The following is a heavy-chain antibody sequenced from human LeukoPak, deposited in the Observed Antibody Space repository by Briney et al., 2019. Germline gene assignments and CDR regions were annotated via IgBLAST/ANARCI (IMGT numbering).Heavy chain of an antibody. CDR1: GGTFSSYA. J-gene: IGHJ6*03. Sequence: ASVKVSCKASGGTFSSYAISWVRQAPGQGLEWMGGIIPIFGTANYAQKFQGRVTITTDKSTSTAYMELSSLRSEDTAVYYCARVGGGHRGYCGGDCYPLYYYYMDVWGKGTTVTVSS. CDR2: IIPIFGTA. CDR3: ARVGGGHRGYCGGDCYPLYYYYMDV. D-gene: IGHD2-21*02. V-gene: IGHV1-69*05.